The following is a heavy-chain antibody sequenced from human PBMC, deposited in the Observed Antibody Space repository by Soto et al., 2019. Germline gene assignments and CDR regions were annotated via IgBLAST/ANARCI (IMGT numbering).Heavy chain of an antibody. V-gene: IGHV3-23*01. J-gene: IGHJ4*02. Sequence: PGGSLRLSCAASGFTFSSYAMSWVRQAPGKGLEWVSVISGSGGSTYYADSVKGRFTISRDNSKNTLYLQMNSLRAEDTAVYYCASIPHYYDSSGYRSESFYWGQGTLVTVSS. CDR2: ISGSGGST. D-gene: IGHD3-22*01. CDR3: ASIPHYYDSSGYRSESFY. CDR1: GFTFSSYA.